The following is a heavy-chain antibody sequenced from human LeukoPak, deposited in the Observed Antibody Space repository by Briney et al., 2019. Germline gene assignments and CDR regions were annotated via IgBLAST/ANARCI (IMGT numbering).Heavy chain of an antibody. V-gene: IGHV3-21*01. CDR3: ARGIAAHFDY. CDR2: ISSSSSYI. D-gene: IGHD6-6*01. CDR1: GFTFSSYS. J-gene: IGHJ4*02. Sequence: PGGPLRLSCAASGFTFSSYSMNWVRQAPGKGLEWVSSISSSSSYIYYADSVKGRFTISRDNAKNSLYLQMNSLRAEDTAVYYCARGIAAHFDYWGQGTLDTVSS.